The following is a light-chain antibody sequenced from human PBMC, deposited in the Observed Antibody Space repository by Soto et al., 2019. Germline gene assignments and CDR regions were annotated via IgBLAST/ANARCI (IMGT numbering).Light chain of an antibody. CDR3: CSYAGSYTGV. Sequence: QSALTQPRSVSGSPGQSVTISCTGTSSDVGGYNYVSWYQQHPGKAPKLMFYDVSERPSGVPDRFSGSKAGNTASLIISGLQAEDEADYYCCSYAGSYTGVFGGGTKLTV. J-gene: IGLJ3*02. CDR1: SSDVGGYNY. CDR2: DVS. V-gene: IGLV2-11*01.